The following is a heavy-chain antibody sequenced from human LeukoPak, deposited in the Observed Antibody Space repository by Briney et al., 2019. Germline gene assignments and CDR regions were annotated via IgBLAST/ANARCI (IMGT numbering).Heavy chain of an antibody. J-gene: IGHJ4*02. CDR3: ARGLTH. CDR1: GGSFSGYY. CDR2: INHSGNS. V-gene: IGHV4-34*01. Sequence: SETLSLTSRAYGGSFSGYYWRWIRQPPEKGLEWIGEINHSGNSNYNPALKSRVTISVDTSKNQFSLKLNSVTAADTGVYYCARGLTHWGQGTLVTVSS.